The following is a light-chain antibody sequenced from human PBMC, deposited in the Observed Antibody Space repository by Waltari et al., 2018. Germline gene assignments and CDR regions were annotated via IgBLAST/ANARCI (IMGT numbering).Light chain of an antibody. CDR2: GQD. J-gene: IGLJ3*02. CDR1: SLRRYY. Sequence: SSELTQDPAVSVALGQPVSITCQGDSLRRYYASWYQQRPGQAPILILYGQDNRPSGIPDRFSGSTSGNTASLTITGAQAEDEADYYCLSRDTTSTRVFGGGTRLTV. V-gene: IGLV3-19*01. CDR3: LSRDTTSTRV.